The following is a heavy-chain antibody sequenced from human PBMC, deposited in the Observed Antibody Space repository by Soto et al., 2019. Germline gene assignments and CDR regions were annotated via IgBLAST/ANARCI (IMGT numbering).Heavy chain of an antibody. CDR2: ISESGGTT. CDR1: GFTFSSYA. J-gene: IGHJ4*02. D-gene: IGHD6-13*01. Sequence: GGSLRLSCAASGFTFSSYAMSWVRQAPGKGLEWVSSISESGGTTYYADSVNGRFTFSRDSSKNTLYLQMNSLRAEDTAIYYCARGSSTWPDWGQGTLVTVSS. V-gene: IGHV3-23*01. CDR3: ARGSSTWPD.